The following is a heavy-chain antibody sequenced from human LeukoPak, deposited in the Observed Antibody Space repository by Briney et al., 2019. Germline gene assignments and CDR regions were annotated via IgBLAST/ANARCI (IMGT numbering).Heavy chain of an antibody. Sequence: ASVKVSCKASGYTFTSYDINWVRQATGQGLEWMGWMNPNSGNTGYAQKFQGRVTMTRNTSISTAYMELSSLRSEDTAVYYCARNYVRYSGSPPGYWGQGTLVTVSS. V-gene: IGHV1-8*01. D-gene: IGHD1-26*01. J-gene: IGHJ4*02. CDR1: GYTFTSYD. CDR2: MNPNSGNT. CDR3: ARNYVRYSGSPPGY.